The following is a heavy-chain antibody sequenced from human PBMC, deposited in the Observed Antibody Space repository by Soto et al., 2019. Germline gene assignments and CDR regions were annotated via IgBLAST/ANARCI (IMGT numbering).Heavy chain of an antibody. CDR1: GFTFSSYA. CDR2: ISYEGSNK. V-gene: IGHV3-30-3*01. CDR3: ARVLGGMATVPFDY. Sequence: PGGSLRLSCAASGFTFSSYAMHWVRQARGTGLEWVAVISYEGSNKYYADSVKGRFTISRDNSKNTLYLQMNSLRTEDTAVYYCARVLGGMATVPFDYWGQGALVTVSA. J-gene: IGHJ4*02. D-gene: IGHD4-4*01.